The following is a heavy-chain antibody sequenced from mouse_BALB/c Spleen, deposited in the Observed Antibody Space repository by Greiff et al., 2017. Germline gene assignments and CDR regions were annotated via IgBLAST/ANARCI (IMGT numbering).Heavy chain of an antibody. V-gene: IGHV1S81*02. Sequence: VKLQQPGAELVKPGASVKLSCKASGYTFTSYWMHWVKQRPGQGLEWIGEINPSNGRTNYNEKFKSKATLTVDKSSSTAYMQLSSLTSEDSAVYYCARRGGLYAMDYWGQGTSVTVSS. CDR1: GYTFTSYW. CDR2: INPSNGRT. CDR3: ARRGGLYAMDY. J-gene: IGHJ4*01.